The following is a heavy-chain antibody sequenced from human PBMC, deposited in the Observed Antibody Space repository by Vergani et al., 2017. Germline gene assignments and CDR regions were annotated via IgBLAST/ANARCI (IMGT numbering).Heavy chain of an antibody. CDR3: ARGREYSSSSGIYYYYYMDV. CDR2: MNPNSGNT. D-gene: IGHD6-6*01. Sequence: QVQLVQSGAEVKKPGSSVKVSCKASGYTFTSYDINWVRQATGQGLEWMGWMNPNSGNTGYAQKFQGRVTMTRNTSISTAYMELSSLRSEDTAGYYCARGREYSSSSGIYYYYYMDVWGKGTTVSVS. V-gene: IGHV1-8*01. CDR1: GYTFTSYD. J-gene: IGHJ6*03.